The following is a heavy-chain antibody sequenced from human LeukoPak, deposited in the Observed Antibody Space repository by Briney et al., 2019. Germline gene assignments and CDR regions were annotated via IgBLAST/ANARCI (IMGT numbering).Heavy chain of an antibody. CDR2: ISWNSGSL. CDR1: GFTFDDYA. CDR3: AKGGYDSSGYYGLPYYFDY. D-gene: IGHD3-22*01. V-gene: IGHV3-9*03. J-gene: IGHJ4*02. Sequence: PGRSLRLSCAASGFTFDDYAMHRVRQAPGKGLEWVSGISWNSGSLGYADSVKGRFTISRDNAKNSLYLQMNSLRAEDMALYYCAKGGYDSSGYYGLPYYFDYWGQGTLVTVSS.